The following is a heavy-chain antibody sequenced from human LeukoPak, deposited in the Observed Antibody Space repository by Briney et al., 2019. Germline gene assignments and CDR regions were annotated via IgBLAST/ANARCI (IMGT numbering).Heavy chain of an antibody. D-gene: IGHD3-10*02. CDR1: GFTFSSYA. CDR2: ISSSGSTI. CDR3: AELGITMVGGV. Sequence: GGSLRLSCAASGFTFSSYAMHWVRQAPGKGLEWVSYISSSGSTIYYADSVKGRFTISRDNAKNSLYLQMNSLRAEDTAVYYCAELGITMVGGVWGKGTTVTISS. J-gene: IGHJ6*04. V-gene: IGHV3-48*03.